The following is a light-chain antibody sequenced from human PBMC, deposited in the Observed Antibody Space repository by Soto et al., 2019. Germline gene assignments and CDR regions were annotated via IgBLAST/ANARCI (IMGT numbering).Light chain of an antibody. V-gene: IGKV1-5*03. CDR1: QTISSW. CDR3: QHYNSYSEA. Sequence: DIQITHSPSTLSGSVGGRVTITCRSSQTISSWLAWYQQKPGKAPKLLIYKASTLKSGVPSRFSGSGSGTEFTLTISSLQPDDFATYYCQHYNSYSEALGQGTKVDIK. CDR2: KAS. J-gene: IGKJ1*01.